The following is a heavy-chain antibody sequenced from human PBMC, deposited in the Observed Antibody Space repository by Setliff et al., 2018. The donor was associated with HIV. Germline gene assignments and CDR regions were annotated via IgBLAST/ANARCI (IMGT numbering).Heavy chain of an antibody. J-gene: IGHJ4*02. V-gene: IGHV1-24*01. CDR3: ATRIRDGHRGYGYFDF. CDR2: FDPEDNKI. Sequence: ASVKVSCKVSGYTVTELSINWVRQAPGKGPEWMGGFDPEDNKIVYAPKFQGRVTTTEDTSTDTAYMELSSLRPEDTAVYYCATRIRDGHRGYGYFDFWGQGTLVTVSS. D-gene: IGHD5-12*01. CDR1: GYTVTELS.